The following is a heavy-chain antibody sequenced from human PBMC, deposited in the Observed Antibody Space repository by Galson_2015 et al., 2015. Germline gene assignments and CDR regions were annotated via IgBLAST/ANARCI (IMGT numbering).Heavy chain of an antibody. J-gene: IGHJ3*01. CDR2: INAGNGNT. Sequence: SVKVSCKASGYTFTSYAMHWVRQAPGQRLGWMGWINAGNGNTKYSQKFQGRVTITRDTSASTAYMELSSLRSEDTAVYYCAREHYYGSGIQAWGQGTMVTVSS. CDR3: AREHYYGSGIQA. D-gene: IGHD3-10*01. CDR1: GYTFTSYA. V-gene: IGHV1-3*01.